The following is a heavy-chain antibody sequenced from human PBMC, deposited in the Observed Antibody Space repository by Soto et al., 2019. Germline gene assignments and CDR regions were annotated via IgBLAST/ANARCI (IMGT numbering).Heavy chain of an antibody. CDR3: AREGYGDLGVDY. CDR1: GVTVSGYY. V-gene: IGHV3-11*01. D-gene: IGHD4-17*01. CDR2: ISSSGSTI. Sequence: PWGSLRLSCAASGVTVSGYYMGGIRQAPGKGLEWVSYISSSGSTIYYADSVKGRFTISRDNAKNSLYLQMNSLRAEDTAVYYCAREGYGDLGVDYWGQGTLVTVSS. J-gene: IGHJ4*02.